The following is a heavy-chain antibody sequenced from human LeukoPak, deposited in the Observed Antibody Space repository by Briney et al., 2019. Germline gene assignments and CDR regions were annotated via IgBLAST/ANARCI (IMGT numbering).Heavy chain of an antibody. CDR1: GYTFTSYD. J-gene: IGHJ5*02. D-gene: IGHD2-2*01. V-gene: IGHV1-8*03. Sequence: ASVKVPCKASGYTFTSYDINWVRQATGQGLEWMGWMNPNSGNTGYAQKFQGRVTITRNTSISTAYMELSSLRSDDTAVYYCARVGRVVVVPAAGWFDPWGQGTLVTVSS. CDR2: MNPNSGNT. CDR3: ARVGRVVVVPAAGWFDP.